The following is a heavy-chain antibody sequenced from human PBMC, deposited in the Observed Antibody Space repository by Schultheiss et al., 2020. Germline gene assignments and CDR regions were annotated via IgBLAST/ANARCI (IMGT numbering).Heavy chain of an antibody. CDR3: TTVWWPDY. Sequence: GGSLRLSCAASGFTFSTYGMSWVRQAPGKGLEWVGHIKSKTDGETTQYAAPVKGRFTISRDDSKNTLYLQMNSLKTEDTAVYYCTTVWWPDYWGQGTLVTVSS. CDR2: IKSKTDGETT. D-gene: IGHD2-21*01. V-gene: IGHV3-15*01. CDR1: GFTFSTYG. J-gene: IGHJ4*02.